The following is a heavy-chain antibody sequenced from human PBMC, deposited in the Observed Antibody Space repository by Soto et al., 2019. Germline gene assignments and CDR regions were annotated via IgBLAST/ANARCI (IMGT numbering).Heavy chain of an antibody. J-gene: IGHJ1*01. CDR2: ISGNGDTT. CDR1: GFTFSSSA. V-gene: IGHV3-23*01. D-gene: IGHD5-12*01. Sequence: EVQLLESGGGLVQPGGSLRLSCAASGFTFSSSAMSWVRQAPGKGLDWVSAISGNGDTTYYADSVKGRFTISRDISKSTLYLQMNSLRAEDTAVYYCAKIRGYDLGSTPFQHWGQGTLVTVSS. CDR3: AKIRGYDLGSTPFQH.